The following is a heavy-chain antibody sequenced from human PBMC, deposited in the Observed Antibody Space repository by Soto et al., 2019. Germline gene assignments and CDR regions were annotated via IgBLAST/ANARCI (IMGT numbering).Heavy chain of an antibody. D-gene: IGHD6-19*01. Sequence: QVQLQESGPGLVKPSETLSLTCTVSGGSISSYYWSWIRQPPGKGLEWIGYIYYSGSTNYNPSLKSRVTISVDTSKNPFSLKLSSVTAADTAVYYCAGTGGAVAGTKVRFDYWGQGTLVTVSS. CDR1: GGSISSYY. CDR3: AGTGGAVAGTKVRFDY. J-gene: IGHJ4*02. CDR2: IYYSGST. V-gene: IGHV4-59*01.